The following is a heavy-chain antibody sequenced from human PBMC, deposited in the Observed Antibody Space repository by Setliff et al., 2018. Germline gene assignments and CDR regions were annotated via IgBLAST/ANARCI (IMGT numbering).Heavy chain of an antibody. Sequence: GGSLRLSCAASGFTVSSDYMSWVRQAPGKGLEWVSVIYSGGSTYYADSVKGRFTISRDNSKNTLYLQMNSLRAEDTAVYYCARDPDYDILTGYQPAGYYYGMDVWGQGTPVTVSS. J-gene: IGHJ6*02. D-gene: IGHD3-9*01. CDR2: IYSGGST. V-gene: IGHV3-66*02. CDR1: GFTVSSDY. CDR3: ARDPDYDILTGYQPAGYYYGMDV.